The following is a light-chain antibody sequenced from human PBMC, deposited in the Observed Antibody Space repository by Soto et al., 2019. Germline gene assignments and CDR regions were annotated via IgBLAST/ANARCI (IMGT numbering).Light chain of an antibody. J-gene: IGKJ3*01. Sequence: DIQMTQSPSSLSASVGDRVTITCRASQGISNYLAWYQQKPGKVPKLLIYAASTLQSRGPSRFSGSGSGTDFTLTISSLQPEDVATYYCQKYNSAPPITFGPGTKVDIK. CDR2: AAS. CDR1: QGISNY. CDR3: QKYNSAPPIT. V-gene: IGKV1-27*01.